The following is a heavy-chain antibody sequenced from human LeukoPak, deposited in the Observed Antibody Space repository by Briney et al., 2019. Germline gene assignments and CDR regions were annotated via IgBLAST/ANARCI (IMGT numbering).Heavy chain of an antibody. J-gene: IGHJ3*02. D-gene: IGHD1-26*01. Sequence: GGSLRLSCAASGFTFSSYSMNWVRQAPGKGLEWVSSISSSSSYIYHADSVKGRFTISRDNSKNTLYLQMASLRVEDTAVYYCARQFDGSHPNAFDIWGQGTMVTVSS. CDR2: ISSSSSYI. V-gene: IGHV3-21*01. CDR1: GFTFSSYS. CDR3: ARQFDGSHPNAFDI.